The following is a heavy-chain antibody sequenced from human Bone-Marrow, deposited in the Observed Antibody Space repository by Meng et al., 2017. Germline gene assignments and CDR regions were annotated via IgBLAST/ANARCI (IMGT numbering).Heavy chain of an antibody. V-gene: IGHV3-30*04. CDR1: GFTFSSYA. Sequence: GESLKISCAASGFTFSSYAMHWVRQAPGKGLEWVAVISYDGSNKYYADSVKGRFTISRDNSKNTLYLQMNSLRAEDTAVYYCASSGSGWTNDAFDIWGQGTMVTVSS. J-gene: IGHJ3*02. CDR3: ASSGSGWTNDAFDI. D-gene: IGHD6-19*01. CDR2: ISYDGSNK.